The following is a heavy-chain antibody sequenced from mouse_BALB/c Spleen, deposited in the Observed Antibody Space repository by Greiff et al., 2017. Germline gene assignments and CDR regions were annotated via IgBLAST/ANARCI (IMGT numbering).Heavy chain of an antibody. J-gene: IGHJ3*01. CDR2: ISSGGSYT. V-gene: IGHV5-9-4*01. Sequence: EVNVVESGGGLVKPGGSLKLSCAASGFTFSSYAMSWVRQSPEKRLEWVAEISSGGSYTYYPDTVTGRFTISRDNAKNTLYLEMSSLRSEDTAMYYCARDYYGGPFAYWGQGTLVTVSA. D-gene: IGHD1-1*01. CDR1: GFTFSSYA. CDR3: ARDYYGGPFAY.